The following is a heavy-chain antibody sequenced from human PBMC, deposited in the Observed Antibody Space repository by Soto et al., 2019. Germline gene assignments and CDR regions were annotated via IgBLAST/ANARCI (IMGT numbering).Heavy chain of an antibody. Sequence: GGSLRLSCAASGFTFSSYGMDWVRQAPGKGLEWVAVIWYDGSNKYYADSVKCRFTISRDNSKNTLYLQMNSLRAEDTAVYYCARAFIGELPYYYYCMDVWGQGTTVTVSS. CDR2: IWYDGSNK. J-gene: IGHJ6*02. CDR3: ARAFIGELPYYYYCMDV. D-gene: IGHD3-10*01. V-gene: IGHV3-33*01. CDR1: GFTFSSYG.